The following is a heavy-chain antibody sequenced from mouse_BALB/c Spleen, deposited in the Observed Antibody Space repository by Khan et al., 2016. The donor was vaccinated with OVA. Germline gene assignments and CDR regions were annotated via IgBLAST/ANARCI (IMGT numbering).Heavy chain of an antibody. D-gene: IGHD2-5*01. CDR1: GFTFSSFG. V-gene: IGHV5-6*01. J-gene: IGHJ2*01. CDR3: ARQYSNSFFEY. CDR2: ISSGGSYT. Sequence: EVELVESGGGLVKPGGSLKLSCAASGFTFSSFGMSWIRQTPDKRLEWVATISSGGSYTYYPDSVKGRVTISRDNAKNTLYLQMSSLKSEDTAMYYCARQYSNSFFEYWGQGTTLTVSS.